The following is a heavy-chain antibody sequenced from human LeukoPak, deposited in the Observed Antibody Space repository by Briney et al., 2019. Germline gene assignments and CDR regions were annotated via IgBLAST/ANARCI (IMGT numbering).Heavy chain of an antibody. CDR2: ISSSSSTI. J-gene: IGHJ6*03. CDR1: GFTFSSYS. D-gene: IGHD6-19*01. Sequence: GGSLRLSCAASGFTFSSYSMNWVRQAPGKGLEWVSYISSSSSTIYYADSVKGRFTISRDNAENSLYLQMNSLRDEDTAVYYCARDPYSGGYGAYYYYYMDVWGKGTTVTVSS. CDR3: ARDPYSGGYGAYYYYYMDV. V-gene: IGHV3-48*02.